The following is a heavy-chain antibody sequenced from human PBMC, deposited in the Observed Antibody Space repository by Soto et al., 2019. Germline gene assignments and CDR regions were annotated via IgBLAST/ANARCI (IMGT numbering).Heavy chain of an antibody. Sequence: QVQLVQSGAEVKKPGSSVKVSCKASGGTFSSYAISWVRQAPGQGLEWMGGIIPIFGTANYAQKYQGRVTSTADESTSTAYMELSSLRSEDTAVYYCARDRLGYCSGGSCYYTDYWGQGTLVTVSS. V-gene: IGHV1-69*01. D-gene: IGHD2-15*01. J-gene: IGHJ4*02. CDR3: ARDRLGYCSGGSCYYTDY. CDR1: GGTFSSYA. CDR2: IIPIFGTA.